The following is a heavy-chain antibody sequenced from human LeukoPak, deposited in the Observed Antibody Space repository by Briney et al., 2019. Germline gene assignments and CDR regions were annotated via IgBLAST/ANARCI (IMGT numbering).Heavy chain of an antibody. J-gene: IGHJ4*02. V-gene: IGHV3-74*01. CDR2: INSDGSTT. CDR1: GFTFSPYW. CDR3: AREAWGATEFDY. Sequence: GGSLRLSCAASGFTFSPYWMHWVRQAPGKGLVWVSRINSDGSTTDYADSVKGRFTISRDNAKNTLYLQMNSLRAEDTAVYYCAREAWGATEFDYWGQGTLVTVSS. D-gene: IGHD1-26*01.